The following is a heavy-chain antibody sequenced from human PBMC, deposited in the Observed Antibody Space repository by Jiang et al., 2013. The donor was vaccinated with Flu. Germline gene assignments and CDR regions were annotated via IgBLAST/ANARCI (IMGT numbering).Heavy chain of an antibody. CDR2: INPDGSDT. CDR1: GFTFSSYW. Sequence: QLVESGGGLVQPGGSLRLSCEASGFTFSSYWMHWVRQAPGKGLVWVSRINPDGSDTVYADSVKGRLTISRDNAKNTLFVQMDSLRVEDTAVYYCVRGTSDWPGVDYWGQGTLVTVS. J-gene: IGHJ4*02. D-gene: IGHD2-21*02. V-gene: IGHV3-74*01. CDR3: VRGTSDWPGVDY.